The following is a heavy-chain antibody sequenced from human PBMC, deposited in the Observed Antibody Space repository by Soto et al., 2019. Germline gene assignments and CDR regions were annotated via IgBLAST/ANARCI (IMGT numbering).Heavy chain of an antibody. J-gene: IGHJ3*02. V-gene: IGHV3-23*01. Sequence: GGSLRLSCAASGFTFSSYAMSWVRQAPGKGLEWVSAISGSGGSTYYADSVKGRFTISRDNSKNTLYLQMNSLRAEDTAVYYCAKGGARGLQKIVVVVAAFRRSAFDIWGQGTMVTVSS. CDR2: ISGSGGST. CDR3: AKGGARGLQKIVVVVAAFRRSAFDI. CDR1: GFTFSSYA. D-gene: IGHD2-15*01.